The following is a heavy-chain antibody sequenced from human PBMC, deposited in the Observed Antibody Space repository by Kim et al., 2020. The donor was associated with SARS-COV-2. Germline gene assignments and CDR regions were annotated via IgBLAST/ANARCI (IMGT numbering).Heavy chain of an antibody. CDR3: ARDDAEQWLVPHYYYYGMD. D-gene: IGHD6-19*01. CDR2: IIPILGIA. CDR1: GGTFSSYA. Sequence: SVKVSCKASGGTFSSYAISWVRQAPGQGLEWMGRIIPILGIANYAQKFQGRVTITADKSTSTAYMELSSLRPEDTAVYYCARDDAEQWLVPHYYYYGMD. J-gene: IGHJ6*01. V-gene: IGHV1-69*04.